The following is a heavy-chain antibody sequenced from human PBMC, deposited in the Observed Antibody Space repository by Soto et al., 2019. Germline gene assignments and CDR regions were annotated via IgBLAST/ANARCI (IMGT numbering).Heavy chain of an antibody. CDR2: IRTAGES. J-gene: IGHJ4*02. V-gene: IGHV3-13*01. CDR1: GFSSSKYD. CDR3: VRGAGFYTLES. D-gene: IGHD3-3*01. Sequence: VSLRLSCAASGFSSSKYDMYWVRQGAGKRLEWVSTIRTAGESYYADSVKGRFIVSRENAKNSVYLQMNSLRAGDTAVYYCVRGAGFYTLESSGQGPQVTVSS.